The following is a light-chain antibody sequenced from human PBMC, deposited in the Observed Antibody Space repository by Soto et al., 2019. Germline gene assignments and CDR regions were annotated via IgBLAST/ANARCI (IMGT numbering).Light chain of an antibody. Sequence: DIQMTQSPSTLSASVGDRVTITCRASQSISSWLAWYQQKPGKAPKILIHKASSLERGVPSRFSGSGSGTEFTVAISSLHPDDFATYYCQQYSSYPRTFGQGTKVESK. CDR3: QQYSSYPRT. J-gene: IGKJ1*01. CDR1: QSISSW. V-gene: IGKV1-5*03. CDR2: KAS.